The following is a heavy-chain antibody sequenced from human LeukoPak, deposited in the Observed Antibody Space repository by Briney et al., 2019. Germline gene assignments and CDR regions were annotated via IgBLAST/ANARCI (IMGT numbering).Heavy chain of an antibody. CDR1: GGSISPYF. D-gene: IGHD3-22*01. Sequence: SETLSLTCTVSGGSISPYFWSWIRQPPGKGPEWIGYIYTDGSTKYNPSLKSRVTISLDTSKNQFSLKLSSVTAADTAVYYCARHSYYYDSRYAFDIWGQGTMVTVSS. CDR3: ARHSYYYDSRYAFDI. CDR2: IYTDGST. J-gene: IGHJ3*02. V-gene: IGHV4-4*09.